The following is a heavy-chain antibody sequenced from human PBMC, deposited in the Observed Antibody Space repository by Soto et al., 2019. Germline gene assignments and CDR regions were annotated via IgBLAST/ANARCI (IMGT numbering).Heavy chain of an antibody. J-gene: IGHJ5*02. CDR2: ISSSSRYI. Sequence: ESGGGLVKPGGSLRLSCAASGFTFSTYNMNWVRQAPGKGLEWVSSISSSSRYIYYGDSVKGRFTISRDNAKNSLYLQMNSLRVEDTAVYYCARDRAYGDYEVTEFDPWGQGTLVIVSS. V-gene: IGHV3-21*01. D-gene: IGHD4-17*01. CDR1: GFTFSTYN. CDR3: ARDRAYGDYEVTEFDP.